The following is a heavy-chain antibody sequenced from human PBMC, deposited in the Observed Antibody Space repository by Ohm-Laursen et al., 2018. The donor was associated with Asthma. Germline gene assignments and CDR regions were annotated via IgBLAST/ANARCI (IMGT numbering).Heavy chain of an antibody. CDR1: GFTFSSFA. CDR3: AREDYARMDNWFDP. J-gene: IGHJ5*02. Sequence: RSLRLSCSATGFTFSSFAMHWVRQAPGKGLEWVSIITSDGSWTSYADSVKGRFTISRDNSKNTLYLQMNSLRAEDTAVYYCAREDYARMDNWFDPWGQGTLVTVSS. CDR2: ITSDGSWT. D-gene: IGHD4-17*01. V-gene: IGHV3-30-3*01.